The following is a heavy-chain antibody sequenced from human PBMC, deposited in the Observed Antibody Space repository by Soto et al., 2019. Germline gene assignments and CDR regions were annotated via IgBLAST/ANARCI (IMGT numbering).Heavy chain of an antibody. CDR3: AKLHLDIVVVPAAMLDY. CDR1: GFTFSSYA. V-gene: IGHV3-23*01. D-gene: IGHD2-2*03. CDR2: ISGSGGST. J-gene: IGHJ4*02. Sequence: GGSLRLSCAASGFTFSSYAMSWVRQAPGKGLEWVSAISGSGGSTYYADSVKGRFTISRDNSKNTLYLQMNSLRAEDTAVYYCAKLHLDIVVVPAAMLDYWGQGTLVTVSS.